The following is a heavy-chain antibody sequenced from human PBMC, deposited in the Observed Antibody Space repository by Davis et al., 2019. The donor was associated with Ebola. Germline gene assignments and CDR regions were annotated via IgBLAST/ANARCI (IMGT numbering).Heavy chain of an antibody. Sequence: PGGSLRLSCAASGFTVSSNYMSWVRQAPGKGLEWVSVIYSGGSTYYADSVKGRFTISRDNSKNTLYLQMNSLRAEDTAVYYCAKEGSYYDSSGYRYYYYYMDVWGKGTTVTVSS. J-gene: IGHJ6*03. CDR2: IYSGGST. CDR3: AKEGSYYDSSGYRYYYYYMDV. V-gene: IGHV3-66*02. CDR1: GFTVSSNY. D-gene: IGHD3-22*01.